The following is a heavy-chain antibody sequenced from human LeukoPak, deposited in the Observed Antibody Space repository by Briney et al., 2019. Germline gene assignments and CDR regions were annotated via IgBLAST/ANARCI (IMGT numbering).Heavy chain of an antibody. D-gene: IGHD4-17*01. CDR2: IYYSGST. V-gene: IGHV4-59*12. J-gene: IGHJ4*02. CDR1: GGSISSYY. Sequence: SETLSLTCTVSGGSISSYYWSWIRQPPGKGLEWIGYIYYSGSTYYNPSLKSRVTISVDRSKNQFSLKLSSVTAADTAVYYCARGDGDYGGLGYWGQGTLVTVSS. CDR3: ARGDGDYGGLGY.